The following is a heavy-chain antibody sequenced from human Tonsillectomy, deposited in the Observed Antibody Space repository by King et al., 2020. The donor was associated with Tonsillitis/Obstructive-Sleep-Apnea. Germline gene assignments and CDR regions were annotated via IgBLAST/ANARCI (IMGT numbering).Heavy chain of an antibody. Sequence: VQLVESGGGLVQPGGSLRLSCAASGFTFSSYAMSWVRQAPGKGLEWVSAISGRGGNTYYADSVKGRFTISRDNSKNTLYLQMNSLRAEETAIYYCAKDYEILTGAPSQYYLDYWGQGTLVTVSS. J-gene: IGHJ4*02. CDR2: ISGRGGNT. CDR1: GFTFSSYA. D-gene: IGHD3-9*01. V-gene: IGHV3-23*04. CDR3: AKDYEILTGAPSQYYLDY.